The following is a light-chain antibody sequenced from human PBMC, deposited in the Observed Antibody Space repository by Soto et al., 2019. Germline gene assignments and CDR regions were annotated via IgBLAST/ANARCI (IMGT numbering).Light chain of an antibody. CDR2: GAS. Sequence: EIVLTQSPGTLSLSPGERATLSCRASQSVSSSYLAWYQQKPGQAPRLLIYGASSRATGIPDRFSGSGSGTDFTLTISRLEAEDFAVYYCQQYVSSPRTFGQGTKVEIK. V-gene: IGKV3-20*01. CDR1: QSVSSSY. CDR3: QQYVSSPRT. J-gene: IGKJ1*01.